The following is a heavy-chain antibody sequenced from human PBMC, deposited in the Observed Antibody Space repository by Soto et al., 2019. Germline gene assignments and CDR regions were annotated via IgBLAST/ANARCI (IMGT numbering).Heavy chain of an antibody. D-gene: IGHD6-19*01. CDR1: GFTFSSYG. J-gene: IGHJ1*01. V-gene: IGHV3-23*01. CDR2: ISGSGGST. Sequence: EVQLLESGGGLVQPGGSLRLSCAASGFTFSSYGMSWVRQAPGKGLEWVSGISGSGGSTYYADSAKGRFTISRDNSKNTLYLQMNSLRVEDTAVYYCTRRFSTGRVAVSGTGRYFQHWGQGTLVTVSS. CDR3: TRRFSTGRVAVSGTGRYFQH.